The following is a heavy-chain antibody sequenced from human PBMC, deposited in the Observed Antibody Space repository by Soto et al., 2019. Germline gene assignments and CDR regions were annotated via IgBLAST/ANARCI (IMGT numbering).Heavy chain of an antibody. Sequence: QVQLVQSGAEVKKPGSSVKVSCKASGGTFSIYAISWVRQAPGQGLEWMGGIIPIFGTANYAQKFQGRVTITADESTSTAYMELSSLRSEDTAVYYCAREGGSGNYRYYAMDVWGQGTTVTVSS. D-gene: IGHD3-10*01. CDR1: GGTFSIYA. CDR3: AREGGSGNYRYYAMDV. J-gene: IGHJ6*02. V-gene: IGHV1-69*12. CDR2: IIPIFGTA.